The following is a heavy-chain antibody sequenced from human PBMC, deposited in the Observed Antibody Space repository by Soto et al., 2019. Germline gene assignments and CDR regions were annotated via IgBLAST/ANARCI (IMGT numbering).Heavy chain of an antibody. Sequence: GGSLRLSCAASGFTFSSYGMHWVRQAPGKGLEWVAVIWYDGSNKYYADSVKGRFTISRDNSKNTLYLQMDSLRAEDTAVYYCAREGYSYGYSYYYYMDVWGKGTTVTVSS. D-gene: IGHD5-18*01. CDR1: GFTFSSYG. CDR3: AREGYSYGYSYYYYMDV. V-gene: IGHV3-33*01. CDR2: IWYDGSNK. J-gene: IGHJ6*03.